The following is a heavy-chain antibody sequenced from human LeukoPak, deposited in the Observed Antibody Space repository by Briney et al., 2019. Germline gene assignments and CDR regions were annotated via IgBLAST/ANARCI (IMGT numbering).Heavy chain of an antibody. Sequence: PSETLSLXCTVSGVSITNSYWSWIRHPPGKGLEWIGYISYSGRTYYNPSLKSRLTISLDTSKNQFSLKLASVTAADTALYYCARGNGNGWYDYWGQGTLVTVSS. V-gene: IGHV4-59*01. J-gene: IGHJ4*02. CDR3: ARGNGNGWYDY. CDR1: GVSITNSY. CDR2: ISYSGRT. D-gene: IGHD6-19*01.